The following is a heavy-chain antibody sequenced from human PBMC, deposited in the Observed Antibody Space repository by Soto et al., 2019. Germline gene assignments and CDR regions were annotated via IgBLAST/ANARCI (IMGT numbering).Heavy chain of an antibody. CDR2: IWYDGSNK. CDR1: GFTFSSYG. Sequence: PGGSLRLSCAASGFTFSSYGMHWVRQAPGKGLEWVAVIWYDGSNKYYADSVKGRFTISRDNSKNTLYLQMNSLRAEDTAVYYCARDGSEWFGEDHYYYMDVWGKGTTVTVSS. V-gene: IGHV3-33*01. CDR3: ARDGSEWFGEDHYYYMDV. J-gene: IGHJ6*03. D-gene: IGHD3-10*01.